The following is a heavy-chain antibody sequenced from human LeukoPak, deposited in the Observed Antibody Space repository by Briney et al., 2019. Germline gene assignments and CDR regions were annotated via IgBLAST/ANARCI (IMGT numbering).Heavy chain of an antibody. CDR3: AKITYYYGSGSYRY. D-gene: IGHD3-10*01. CDR2: ISGSGGST. V-gene: IGHV3-23*01. J-gene: IGHJ4*02. Sequence: GGSLRFSCAASGFTFSSYAMSWVRQAPGKGLEWVSAISGSGGSTYYADSVKGRFTISRDNSKDTLYLQMNSLRAEDTAVYYCAKITYYYGSGSYRYWGQGTLVTVSS. CDR1: GFTFSSYA.